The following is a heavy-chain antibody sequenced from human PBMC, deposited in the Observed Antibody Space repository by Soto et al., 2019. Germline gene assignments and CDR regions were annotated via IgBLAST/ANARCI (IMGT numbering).Heavy chain of an antibody. CDR3: ARHYYGSGSYYMLFDY. V-gene: IGHV5-10-1*01. CDR2: IDPSYSYT. D-gene: IGHD3-10*01. CDR1: VYSFTSYW. Sequence: GKYLNISCKGSVYSFTSYWISWVRQMPGKGLEWMGRIDPSYSYTNYSPSFQGHVTISADKSISTAYLQWSSLKASDTAMYYCARHYYGSGSYYMLFDYWGQGTLVTVSS. J-gene: IGHJ4*02.